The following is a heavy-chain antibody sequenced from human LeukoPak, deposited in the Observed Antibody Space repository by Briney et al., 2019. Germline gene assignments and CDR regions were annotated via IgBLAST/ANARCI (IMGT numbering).Heavy chain of an antibody. CDR1: GFTFSSYN. D-gene: IGHD1-26*01. CDR3: ARGQYSHGSGSYYPLGAFDI. Sequence: GGSLRLSCAASGFTFSSYNMNWVRQAPGKGLEWVSSISSSSSYIYYADSVKGRFTISRDNAKNSLYLQMNSLRSEDTAVYYCARGQYSHGSGSYYPLGAFDIWGQGTMVTVSS. J-gene: IGHJ3*02. V-gene: IGHV3-21*04. CDR2: ISSSSSYI.